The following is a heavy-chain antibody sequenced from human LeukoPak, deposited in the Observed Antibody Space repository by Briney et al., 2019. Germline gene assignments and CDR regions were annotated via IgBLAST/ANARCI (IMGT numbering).Heavy chain of an antibody. Sequence: GGSLRLSCAASGFTFSSYAMSWVRQAPGKGLEWVAVIWYDGSNKYYADSVKGRFTISRDNSKNTLYLQMNSLRAEDTAVYYCAKDEGTYCGGDCYSGAFDIWGQGTMVTVSS. CDR3: AKDEGTYCGGDCYSGAFDI. CDR2: IWYDGSNK. D-gene: IGHD2-21*02. V-gene: IGHV3-33*06. J-gene: IGHJ3*02. CDR1: GFTFSSYA.